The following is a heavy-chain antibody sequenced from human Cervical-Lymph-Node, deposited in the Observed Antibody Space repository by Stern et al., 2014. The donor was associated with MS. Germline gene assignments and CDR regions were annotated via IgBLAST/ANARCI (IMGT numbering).Heavy chain of an antibody. J-gene: IGHJ4*02. Sequence: QVQLVQSGAEVKQPGSSVRVSCKASRGTFTRHGISWGRQAPGQGLEWMGGIITRFATTYHAQKFQGRVTIAADESTSTAYMERSGLTSEDTAVYYCAKGYCSRTTYSDGGNFDSWGQGTLVTVSS. V-gene: IGHV1-69*12. CDR2: IITRFATT. CDR1: RGTFTRHG. CDR3: AKGYCSRTTYSDGGNFDS. D-gene: IGHD2-2*01.